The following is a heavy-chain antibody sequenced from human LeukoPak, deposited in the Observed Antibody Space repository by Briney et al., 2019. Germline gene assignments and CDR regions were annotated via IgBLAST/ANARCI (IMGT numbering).Heavy chain of an antibody. CDR3: ARDQFGKGNWFDP. CDR1: GFTFSSYS. V-gene: IGHV3-21*01. D-gene: IGHD3-10*01. CDR2: INSGSDYI. Sequence: GGSLRLSCAASGFTFSSYSMTWVRQAPGKGLEWVSSINSGSDYILYADSVKGRFTISRDNAKNSLYLQMSSLRAEDTSVYYCARDQFGKGNWFDPWGQGTLVTVSS. J-gene: IGHJ5*02.